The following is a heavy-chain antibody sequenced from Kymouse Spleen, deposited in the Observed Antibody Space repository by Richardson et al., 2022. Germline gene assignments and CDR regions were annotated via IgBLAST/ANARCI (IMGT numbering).Heavy chain of an antibody. Sequence: QLQLQESGPGLVKPSETLSLTCTVSGGSISSSSYYWGWIRQPPGKGLEWIGSIYYSGSTYYNPSLKSRVTISVDTSKNQFSLKLSSVTAADTAVYYCARQSSSSGFDYWGQGTLVTVSS. CDR3: ARQSSSSGFDY. CDR2: IYYSGST. J-gene: IGHJ4*02. CDR1: GGSISSSSYY. D-gene: IGHD6-6*01. V-gene: IGHV4-39*01.